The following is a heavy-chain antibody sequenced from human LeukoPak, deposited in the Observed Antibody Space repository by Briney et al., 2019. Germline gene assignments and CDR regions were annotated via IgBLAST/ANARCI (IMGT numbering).Heavy chain of an antibody. CDR3: ARGLGSSGWSICSK. D-gene: IGHD6-19*01. CDR2: IIQDGSEK. Sequence: GGSLRLSCAASGFTFSRYWMSWVRQAPGKGLEWVANIIQDGSEKYYVDSVKGRFTISRDNAKNSLHLQMNSLRAEDTALYYCARGLGSSGWSICSKWGQGTLVTVSS. V-gene: IGHV3-7*03. CDR1: GFTFSRYW. J-gene: IGHJ4*02.